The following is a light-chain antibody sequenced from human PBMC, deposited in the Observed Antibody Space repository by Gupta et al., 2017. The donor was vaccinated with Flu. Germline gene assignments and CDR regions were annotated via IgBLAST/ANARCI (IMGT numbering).Light chain of an antibody. J-gene: IGKJ4*01. CDR3: QHQDNLPVT. CDR1: QEISNF. Sequence: PHSLSASVGDRVTTTCQARQEISNFLSWYQQKPGKAPKLLIYDASNLECWVPGRFSGSGSGTDFTSTISSLQPEDIATYFCQHQDNLPVTFGRGTKVEIK. CDR2: DAS. V-gene: IGKV1-33*01.